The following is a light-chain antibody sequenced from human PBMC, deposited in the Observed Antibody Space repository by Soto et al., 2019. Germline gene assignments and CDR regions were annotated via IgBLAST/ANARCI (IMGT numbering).Light chain of an antibody. Sequence: QSALTQPPSVSGSPGQSVTISCTGTSSDVGNYNRVSWYQQPPGTAPKVIIYEVSNRPSGVPDRFSGCKSGNTASLTISGLQAEDEADYYCSSYTSSSTYVFGTGTKLTVL. J-gene: IGLJ1*01. V-gene: IGLV2-18*02. CDR2: EVS. CDR3: SSYTSSSTYV. CDR1: SSDVGNYNR.